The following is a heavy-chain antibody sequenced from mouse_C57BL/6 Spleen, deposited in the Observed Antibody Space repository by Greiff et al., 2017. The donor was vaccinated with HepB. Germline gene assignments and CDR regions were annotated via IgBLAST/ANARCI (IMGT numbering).Heavy chain of an antibody. J-gene: IGHJ4*01. CDR1: GFTFSSYA. D-gene: IGHD2-1*01. V-gene: IGHV5-9-1*02. CDR2: ISSGGDYI. Sequence: EVKLVESGEGLVKPGGSLKLSCAASGFTFSSYAMSWVRQTPEKRLEWVAYISSGGDYIYYADTVKGRFTISRDNARNTLYLQMSSLKSEDTAMYYCTRGGIYYGKRGYAMDYWGQGTSVTVSS. CDR3: TRGGIYYGKRGYAMDY.